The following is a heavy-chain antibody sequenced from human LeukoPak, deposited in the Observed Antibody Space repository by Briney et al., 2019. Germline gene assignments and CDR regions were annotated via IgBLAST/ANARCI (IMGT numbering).Heavy chain of an antibody. Sequence: KVSCKASGYTFTSYDINWVRQATGQGLEWMGWMNPNSGNTGYAQKFQGRVTMTRNTSISTAYMELSSLRSEDTAVYYCAGAYGDQDSFDYWGQGTLVTVSS. CDR1: GYTFTSYD. J-gene: IGHJ4*02. CDR2: MNPNSGNT. D-gene: IGHD4-17*01. CDR3: AGAYGDQDSFDY. V-gene: IGHV1-8*01.